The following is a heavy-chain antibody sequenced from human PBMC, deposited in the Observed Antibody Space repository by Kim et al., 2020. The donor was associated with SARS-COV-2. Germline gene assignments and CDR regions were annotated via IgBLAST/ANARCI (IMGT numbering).Heavy chain of an antibody. CDR3: TRQYDTFTPSVWFDP. Sequence: GGSLRLSCAASGFTFGNYWMHWVRQAPGKGLVWVSRINTDGRTINYADSVRGRFTISRDNAKNTLYLQMNSLRAEDTAMYYCTRQYDTFTPSVWFDPWGQGTLVTVSS. V-gene: IGHV3-74*01. CDR1: GFTFGNYW. D-gene: IGHD3-9*01. CDR2: INTDGRTI. J-gene: IGHJ5*02.